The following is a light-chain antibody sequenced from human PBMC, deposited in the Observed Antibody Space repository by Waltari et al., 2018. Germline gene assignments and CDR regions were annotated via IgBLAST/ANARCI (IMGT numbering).Light chain of an antibody. Sequence: EIVLTQFTGTLSLSPGESDTLSCRASQSISKYLAWYQQKPGQAPRLLIYHASSRAAGIPDRFSGSGSGTDFSLTISRLEPEDFAVYYCQHYESLPVTFGQGTKVEIK. CDR2: HAS. V-gene: IGKV3-20*01. J-gene: IGKJ1*01. CDR3: QHYESLPVT. CDR1: QSISKY.